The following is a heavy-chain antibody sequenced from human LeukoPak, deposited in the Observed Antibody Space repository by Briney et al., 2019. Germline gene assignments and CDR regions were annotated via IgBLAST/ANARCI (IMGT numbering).Heavy chain of an antibody. CDR2: IYYTGSI. D-gene: IGHD2-15*01. CDR1: DYSLRSSNW. V-gene: IGHV4-28*05. CDR3: ARPNIRYCSGGACSNDGSDY. J-gene: IGHJ4*02. Sequence: SETLSLTCAVSDYSLRSSNWWGWIRQPPGKGLEWIGYIYYTGSIYYNPSLKSRVTMSVDSSKNQLSLRVSSVTAADTAVYYCARPNIRYCSGGACSNDGSDYWGQGTLVTVSS.